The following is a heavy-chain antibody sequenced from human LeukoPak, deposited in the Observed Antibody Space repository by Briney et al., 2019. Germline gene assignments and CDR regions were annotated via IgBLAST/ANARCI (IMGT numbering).Heavy chain of an antibody. CDR3: ARVPRIQLWGGIRYYFDY. CDR2: INPSGGST. Sequence: ASVTVSCKASGYTFTSYYMHWVGQAPGQGGERMGLINPSGGSTSYAQKFQGRVTITADNSTSTAYMELSRLRSDHTAVYYCARVPRIQLWGGIRYYFDYWGQGTLVTVSS. J-gene: IGHJ4*02. CDR1: GYTFTSYY. D-gene: IGHD5-18*01. V-gene: IGHV1-46*01.